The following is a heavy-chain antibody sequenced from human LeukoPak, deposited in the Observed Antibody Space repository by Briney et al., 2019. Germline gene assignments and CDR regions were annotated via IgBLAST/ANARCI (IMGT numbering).Heavy chain of an antibody. CDR2: MWYDGSNK. CDR1: GFTFSSYG. CDR3: ARGGEYYYDSSGTEY. J-gene: IGHJ4*02. D-gene: IGHD3-22*01. Sequence: PGRSLRLSCAASGFTFSSYGMHWVRQAPGKGLEWVAVMWYDGSNKYYADSVKGRFTISRDNSKNTLYLQMNSLRAEDTAVYYCARGGEYYYDSSGTEYWGQGTLVTVSS. V-gene: IGHV3-33*01.